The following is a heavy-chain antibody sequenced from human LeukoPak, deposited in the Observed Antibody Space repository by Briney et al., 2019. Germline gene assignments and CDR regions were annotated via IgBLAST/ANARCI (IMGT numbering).Heavy chain of an antibody. J-gene: IGHJ3*02. CDR3: AKVASSYYDILTGYGDAFDI. CDR1: GGSFSGYY. Sequence: PSETLSLTCAVYGGSFSGYYWSWMRQPPGKGLEWIGEINHSGSTNYNPSLKSRVTISVDTSKNQFSLKLSSVTAADTAVYYCAKVASSYYDILTGYGDAFDIWGQGAMVTVSS. D-gene: IGHD3-9*01. CDR2: INHSGST. V-gene: IGHV4-34*01.